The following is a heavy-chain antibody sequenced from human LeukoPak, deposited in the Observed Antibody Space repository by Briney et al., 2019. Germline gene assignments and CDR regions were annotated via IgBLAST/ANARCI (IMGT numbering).Heavy chain of an antibody. Sequence: PGGSLRLSCVASGFKFSTYWMSWVRQAPGKELEWVSLIYRDGRTYYADSVKGRCTISRDNSKNTLYLQMNSLRVEDTAMYYCARGLFLSGYLDAFDIWGQGTVVTVSS. J-gene: IGHJ3*02. CDR1: GFKFSTYW. D-gene: IGHD3-22*01. CDR2: IYRDGRT. V-gene: IGHV3-53*01. CDR3: ARGLFLSGYLDAFDI.